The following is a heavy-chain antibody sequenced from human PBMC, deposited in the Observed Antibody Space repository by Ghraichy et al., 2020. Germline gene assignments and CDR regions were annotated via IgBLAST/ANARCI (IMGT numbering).Heavy chain of an antibody. CDR2: IYYSGST. CDR3: ARDGQLGESYYYYGMDV. CDR1: GGSISSYN. V-gene: IGHV4-59*01. D-gene: IGHD3-10*01. J-gene: IGHJ6*02. Sequence: SETLSLTCTVSGGSISSYNWSWIRQPPGKGLEWIGYIYYSGSTNYNPSLKSRVTISVDTSKNQFSLKLSSVTAADTAVYYCARDGQLGESYYYYGMDVWGQGTTVTVSS.